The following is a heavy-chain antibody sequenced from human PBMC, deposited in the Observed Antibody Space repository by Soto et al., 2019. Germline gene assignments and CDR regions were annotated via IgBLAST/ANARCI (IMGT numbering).Heavy chain of an antibody. CDR1: GFTFSSYS. J-gene: IGHJ4*02. Sequence: EVQLVESGGGLVQPGGSLRLSCAASGFTFSSYSMNWVRQAPGKGLEWVSYISSSSSTIYYADSVKGRFTISRDNAKNSLYLQMNSLRDEDTAVYYCARDAGDSSGYYSGYFDYWGQGTPVTVSS. V-gene: IGHV3-48*02. CDR2: ISSSSSTI. D-gene: IGHD3-22*01. CDR3: ARDAGDSSGYYSGYFDY.